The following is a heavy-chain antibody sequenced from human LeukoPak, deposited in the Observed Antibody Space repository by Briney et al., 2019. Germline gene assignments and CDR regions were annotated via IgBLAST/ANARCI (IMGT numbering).Heavy chain of an antibody. D-gene: IGHD3-10*01. Sequence: GGSLRLSCAASGFTFSRYAMHWVRQAPGKGLEWVVVISDDGSRKYYADSVKGRFTISRDTSDNTLYLQMNSLRAEDTAVYYCVREEQDYYGSGSYHDWGQGTLVIVSS. J-gene: IGHJ4*02. V-gene: IGHV3-30*14. CDR3: VREEQDYYGSGSYHD. CDR1: GFTFSRYA. CDR2: ISDDGSRK.